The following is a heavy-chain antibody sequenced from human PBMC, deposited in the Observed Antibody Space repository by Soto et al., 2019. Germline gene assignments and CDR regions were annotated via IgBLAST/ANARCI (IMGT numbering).Heavy chain of an antibody. CDR2: ISYDGSNK. D-gene: IGHD6-19*01. CDR3: AREYGWYEGPDY. J-gene: IGHJ4*02. Sequence: GGSLRLSCAASGFTFSSYAMHWVRQAPGKRLEWVAVISYDGSNKYYADSVKGRFTISRDNSKNTLYLQMNSLRAEDTAVYYCAREYGWYEGPDYWGQGTLVTVSS. V-gene: IGHV3-30-3*01. CDR1: GFTFSSYA.